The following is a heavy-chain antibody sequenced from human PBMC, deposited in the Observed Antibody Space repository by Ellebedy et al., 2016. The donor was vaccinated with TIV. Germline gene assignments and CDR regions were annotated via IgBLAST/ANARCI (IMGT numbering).Heavy chain of an antibody. V-gene: IGHV1-8*01. CDR2: MDTSNGNT. J-gene: IGHJ4*02. Sequence: ASVKVSXXASGYNFTTYDINWVRQAAGQGLEWMGWMDTSNGNTGYAQKFQGRVTMTRDTSISAAYMELSSLRSDDTAVYYCTRDLYGSGSARGYWGQGTLVTVSS. D-gene: IGHD3-10*01. CDR3: TRDLYGSGSARGY. CDR1: GYNFTTYD.